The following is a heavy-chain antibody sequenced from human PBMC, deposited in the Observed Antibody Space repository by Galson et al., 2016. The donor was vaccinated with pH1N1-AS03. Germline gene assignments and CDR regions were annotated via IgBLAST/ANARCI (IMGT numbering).Heavy chain of an antibody. CDR2: ISVYNGNT. CDR1: GYVFGSYR. CDR3: ARQTMVHYFDY. V-gene: IGHV1-18*01. Sequence: QSGAEVKKPGASVKASCKASGYVFGSYRISWVRQAPGQGLEWMGWISVYNGNTNHAQNLQGRVTMSTDTSTTTAYMELRSLTSDDTAVYYCARQTMVHYFDYWGQGTLVTVSS. D-gene: IGHD3-10*01. J-gene: IGHJ4*02.